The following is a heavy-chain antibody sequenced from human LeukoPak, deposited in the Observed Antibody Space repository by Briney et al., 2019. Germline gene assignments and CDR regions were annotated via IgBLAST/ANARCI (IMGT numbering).Heavy chain of an antibody. Sequence: PSETLSLTCTASGGSISSYYWSWIRQSPGKGLEWIGYIYYSGSTNYNPSLKSRVTISVDTSKNQFSLKLSSVTAADTAVYYCARDAGIAVANTWYFDLWGRGTLVTVSS. CDR3: ARDAGIAVANTWYFDL. CDR1: GGSISSYY. V-gene: IGHV4-59*01. D-gene: IGHD6-19*01. CDR2: IYYSGST. J-gene: IGHJ2*01.